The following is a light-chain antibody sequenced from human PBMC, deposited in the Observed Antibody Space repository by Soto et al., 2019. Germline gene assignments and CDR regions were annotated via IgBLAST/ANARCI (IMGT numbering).Light chain of an antibody. V-gene: IGLV2-14*01. CDR3: SSYTSSSTLDV. CDR2: DVS. J-gene: IGLJ1*01. CDR1: SSDFGGYNY. Sequence: QSALTQPASVSGSPGQSITISCTGTSSDFGGYNYVSWYQQHPGKAPKLMIYDVSNRPSGVSNRFSGSKSGNTASLTISGLPAEDEADYYCSSYTSSSTLDVFGTGTKVTVL.